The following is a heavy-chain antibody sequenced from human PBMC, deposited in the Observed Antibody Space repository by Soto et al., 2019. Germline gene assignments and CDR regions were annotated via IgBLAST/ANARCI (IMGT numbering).Heavy chain of an antibody. D-gene: IGHD5-18*01. J-gene: IGHJ6*02. CDR1: GGSISSSSHY. CDR3: ARRGDTAMASYYYGMDF. Sequence: SETLSLTCTVSGGSISSSSHYWGWIRQPPGKGLEWIGSIYYSGSTYYNPSLKSRVTISVDTSKNQFSLKLSSVTAADTAVYYCARRGDTAMASYYYGMDFWGQGTTVTVSS. V-gene: IGHV4-39*01. CDR2: IYYSGST.